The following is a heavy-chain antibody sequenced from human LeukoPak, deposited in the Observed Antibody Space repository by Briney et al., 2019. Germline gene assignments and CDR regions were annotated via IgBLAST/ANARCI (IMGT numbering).Heavy chain of an antibody. CDR2: IKQDGSEK. CDR1: GFTFSSYW. D-gene: IGHD1-26*01. CDR3: ARDSPYYSGSYSVDY. V-gene: IGHV3-7*01. Sequence: GSLRLSCAASGFTFSSYWMSWVRQAPGKGLEWVANIKQDGSEKYYVDSVKGRFTISRDNAKNSLYLQMNSLRAEDTAVYYCARDSPYYSGSYSVDYWGQGTLVTVSS. J-gene: IGHJ4*02.